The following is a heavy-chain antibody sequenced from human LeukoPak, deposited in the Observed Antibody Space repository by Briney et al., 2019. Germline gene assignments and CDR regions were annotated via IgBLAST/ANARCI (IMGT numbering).Heavy chain of an antibody. D-gene: IGHD3-3*02. J-gene: IGHJ6*02. Sequence: ASVKVSCKASGYTFTSYDINRLRQAPGQGLEWMGWMNPNSGNTAYAQKFQGRVTMTRDTSISTAYMEVSSLRSEDTAEYYCASVSLGRFGMDVWGQGTTVTVSS. CDR2: MNPNSGNT. CDR1: GYTFTSYD. CDR3: ASVSLGRFGMDV. V-gene: IGHV1-8*01.